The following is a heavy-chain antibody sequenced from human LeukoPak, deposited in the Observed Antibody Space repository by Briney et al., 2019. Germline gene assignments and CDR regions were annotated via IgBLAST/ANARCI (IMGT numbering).Heavy chain of an antibody. CDR1: GFTFSSYG. CDR3: AKGDSSSSGYYYYGLDV. J-gene: IGHJ6*02. V-gene: IGHV3-30*18. CDR2: ISYDGSNK. Sequence: GGSLRLSCAASGFTFSSYGTHWVRQAPGKGLDWVAVISYDGSNKYYADSVKGRFTISRDNSKNTLYLQMNSLGAEDTAVYYCAKGDSSSSGYYYYGLDVWGQGTTVTVSS. D-gene: IGHD6-6*01.